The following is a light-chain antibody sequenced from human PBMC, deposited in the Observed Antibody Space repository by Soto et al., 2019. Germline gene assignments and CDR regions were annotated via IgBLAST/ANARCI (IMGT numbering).Light chain of an antibody. CDR3: SSYASSSTRV. J-gene: IGLJ2*01. Sequence: QSALNQPASVSGSPGQSITISCNGSSSDVGSYNSVSWYQQHPGKAPQLLIYDVSYRPSGISSRFSGSKSGDTASLTISGLQPDDEADYYCSSYASSSTRVFGGGTKLTVL. CDR2: DVS. CDR1: SSDVGSYNS. V-gene: IGLV2-14*03.